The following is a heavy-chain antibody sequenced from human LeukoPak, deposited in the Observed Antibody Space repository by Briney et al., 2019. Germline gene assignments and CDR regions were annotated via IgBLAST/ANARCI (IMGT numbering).Heavy chain of an antibody. V-gene: IGHV4-59*08. CDR3: ARLLLSVGNYWYFDL. J-gene: IGHJ2*01. CDR2: IYYSGST. D-gene: IGHD1-26*01. CDR1: GGSISSFY. Sequence: PSETLCLTCTVSGGSISSFYWSWIRQPPGKGLEWIGYIYYSGSTNYNPSLKSRVTISGDTSKNQFSLKLSSVTAADTAVYYCARLLLSVGNYWYFDLWGRGTLVTVSS.